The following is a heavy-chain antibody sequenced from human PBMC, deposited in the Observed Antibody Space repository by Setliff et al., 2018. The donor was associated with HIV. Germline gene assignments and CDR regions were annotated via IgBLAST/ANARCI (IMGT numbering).Heavy chain of an antibody. J-gene: IGHJ3*02. CDR3: ARAFGYHDFWSGYSGDEFDI. V-gene: IGHV3-23*01. D-gene: IGHD3-3*01. CDR2: ISGRGAST. CDR1: GFTFSSYE. Sequence: GGSLRLSCAASGFTFSSYEMNWVRQAPGKGLGWVSGISGRGASTYYADAARDRLTISRDSSKKTLYLQMNRLRSEDTAVYYCARAFGYHDFWSGYSGDEFDIWGQGTLVTV.